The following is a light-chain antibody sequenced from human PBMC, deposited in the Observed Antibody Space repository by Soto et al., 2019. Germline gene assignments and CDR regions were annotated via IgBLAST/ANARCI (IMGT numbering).Light chain of an antibody. J-gene: IGLJ1*01. CDR2: DVT. Sequence: QSALTQPASVSGSPGQSITISCTGTNTDVGGYEYPSWYQQHPGKAPKLMIYDVTNRPSGVSIRFSGSKSGNTASLTISGLQAEDEADYYCFSFTSSSTYLFGSGTKLTVL. V-gene: IGLV2-14*01. CDR1: NTDVGGYEY. CDR3: FSFTSSSTYL.